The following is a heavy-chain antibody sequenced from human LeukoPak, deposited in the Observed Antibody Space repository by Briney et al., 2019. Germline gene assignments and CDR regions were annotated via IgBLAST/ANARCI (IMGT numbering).Heavy chain of an antibody. D-gene: IGHD2-2*01. Sequence: GGSLRLSCAASGFTFSSYGMHWVRPAPGKGLEWVAVIWYDGSNKYYADSVKGRFTISRDNSKNTLYLQMNSLRAEDTAVYYCARAGGGVVVVPASGGMDVWGQGTTVTVSS. CDR2: IWYDGSNK. J-gene: IGHJ6*02. CDR1: GFTFSSYG. CDR3: ARAGGGVVVVPASGGMDV. V-gene: IGHV3-33*01.